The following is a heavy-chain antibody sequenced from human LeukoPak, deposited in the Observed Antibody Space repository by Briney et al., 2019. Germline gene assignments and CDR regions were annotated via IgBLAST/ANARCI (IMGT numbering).Heavy chain of an antibody. CDR2: ISSSSSYI. J-gene: IGHJ4*02. Sequence: GGSLRLSCAASGFTFSSYTMNWVRQAPGKGLEWVSSISSSSSYIYYADSVKGRFTISRDNAKNSLYLQMNSLRAEDTAVYYCAREAPREIVVSYWGQGTLVTVSS. D-gene: IGHD3-22*01. CDR1: GFTFSSYT. CDR3: AREAPREIVVSY. V-gene: IGHV3-21*01.